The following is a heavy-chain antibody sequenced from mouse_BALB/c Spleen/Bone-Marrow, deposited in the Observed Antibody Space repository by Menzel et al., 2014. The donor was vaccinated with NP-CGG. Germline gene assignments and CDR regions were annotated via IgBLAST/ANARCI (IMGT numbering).Heavy chain of an antibody. D-gene: IGHD3-2*02. CDR3: ARGGLRYFDV. CDR1: GFTFSIYA. Sequence: EVQLVESGGGLVKPGGSLKLSCAASGFTFSIYAMSWVRQTPEKRLEWVASIGSGGSTYYPDSVKGRFTISRDNAKNILYLQMSSLRSEDTAMYYCARGGLRYFDVWGAGTTVTVSS. CDR2: IGSGGST. V-gene: IGHV5-6-5*01. J-gene: IGHJ1*01.